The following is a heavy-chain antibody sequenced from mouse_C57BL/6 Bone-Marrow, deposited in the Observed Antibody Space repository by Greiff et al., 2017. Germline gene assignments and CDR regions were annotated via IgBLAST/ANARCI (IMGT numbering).Heavy chain of an antibody. CDR3: TVYYGSSYVAWFAY. V-gene: IGHV14-4*01. Sequence: DVQLQESGAELVRPGASVKLSCTASGFNIKDDYMHWVKQRPEQGLEWIGWIDPENGDTEYASKFQGKATITADTSSNTAYLQLSSLTSEDTAVYYCTVYYGSSYVAWFAYWGQGTLVTVSA. D-gene: IGHD1-1*01. CDR2: IDPENGDT. J-gene: IGHJ3*01. CDR1: GFNIKDDY.